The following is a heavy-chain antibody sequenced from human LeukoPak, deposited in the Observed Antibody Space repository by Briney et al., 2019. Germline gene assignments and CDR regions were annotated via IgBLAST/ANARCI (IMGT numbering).Heavy chain of an antibody. CDR1: GLTFSLHY. Sequence: GGSLRLSCAAAGLTFSLHYMGWVRQTQGKGLEWVANIKEDGTDTFYVDFVKGRFTISKDNAKNSVYLQMNSLRAEDTAVYYCARHRYFYFDLWGQGTLVTVSS. CDR2: IKEDGTDT. D-gene: IGHD1-1*01. CDR3: ARHRYFYFDL. V-gene: IGHV3-7*01. J-gene: IGHJ4*02.